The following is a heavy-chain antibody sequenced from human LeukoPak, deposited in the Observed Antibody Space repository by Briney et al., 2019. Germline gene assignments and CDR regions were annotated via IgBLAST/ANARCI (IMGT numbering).Heavy chain of an antibody. CDR3: ARSLARDSSSWYQSDY. J-gene: IGHJ4*02. V-gene: IGHV4-39*01. Sequence: SETLSLTCTVSGGSISSSSSYWGWIRQPPGKGLEWIGSIYYSGSTYYNPSLKSRVTISVDTSKNQFSLKLSSVTAADTAVYYCARSLARDSSSWYQSDYWGQGTLVTVSS. D-gene: IGHD6-13*01. CDR1: GGSISSSSSY. CDR2: IYYSGST.